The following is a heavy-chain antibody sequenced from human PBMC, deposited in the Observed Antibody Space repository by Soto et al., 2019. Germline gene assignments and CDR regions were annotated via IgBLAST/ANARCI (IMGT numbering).Heavy chain of an antibody. J-gene: IGHJ6*02. V-gene: IGHV3-30*18. CDR2: ISYDGSNK. CDR3: AKDRRPNYYYGMDV. CDR1: GFTFSSYG. Sequence: QVQLVESGGGVVQPGRSLRLSCAASGFTFSSYGMHWVRQAPGKGLEWVAVISYDGSNKSYADSVKGRFTISRDNSQNTLYLQMNSLRAEDTAVYYCAKDRRPNYYYGMDVWGQGTTVTVSS. D-gene: IGHD6-25*01.